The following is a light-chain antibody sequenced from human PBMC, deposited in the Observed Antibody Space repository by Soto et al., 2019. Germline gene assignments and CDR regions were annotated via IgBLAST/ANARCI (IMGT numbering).Light chain of an antibody. CDR2: QDN. V-gene: IGLV3-1*01. CDR1: KMGDKY. Sequence: SYELTQPPSVSVSPRQTATITCSGDKMGDKYAWWYQQKPGQSPVVVIYQDNKRPSGIPERFSGSNSGNTATLTISGTQAMDEADYYCQAWDSRSVIFGGGTKLTVL. J-gene: IGLJ2*01. CDR3: QAWDSRSVI.